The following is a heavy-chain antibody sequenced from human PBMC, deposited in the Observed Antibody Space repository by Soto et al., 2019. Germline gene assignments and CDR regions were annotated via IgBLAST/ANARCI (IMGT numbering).Heavy chain of an antibody. CDR3: AKPGPLQNYYYYMDV. D-gene: IGHD1-1*01. J-gene: IGHJ6*03. CDR2: ISGSGGST. V-gene: IGHV3-23*01. CDR1: GFTFSSYA. Sequence: GGSLRLSCAASGFTFSSYAMSWVRQAPGKGLEWVSAISGSGGSTYYADSVKGRFTISKDNSKNTLYLQMNSLRAEDTAVYYCAKPGPLQNYYYYMDVWGKGTTVTVSS.